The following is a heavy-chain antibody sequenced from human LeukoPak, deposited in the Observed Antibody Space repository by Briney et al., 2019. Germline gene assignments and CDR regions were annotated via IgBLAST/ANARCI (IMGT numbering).Heavy chain of an antibody. J-gene: IGHJ4*02. CDR3: ATESYDSSGYYPRLDY. CDR1: GYTLTELS. Sequence: ASVKVSCKVSGYTLTELSMHWVRQAPGKGLEWMGGFDPEDGETIYAQKFQGRVTMTEDTSTDTAYMELSSLRSEDTAVYYCATESYDSSGYYPRLDYWGQGTLVTVFS. D-gene: IGHD3-22*01. V-gene: IGHV1-24*01. CDR2: FDPEDGET.